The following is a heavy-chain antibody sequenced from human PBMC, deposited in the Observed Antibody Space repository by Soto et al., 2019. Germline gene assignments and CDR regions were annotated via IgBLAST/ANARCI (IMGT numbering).Heavy chain of an antibody. J-gene: IGHJ4*02. V-gene: IGHV4-61*02. CDR2: IHFSGTA. CDR3: ARSTLGATPFDS. D-gene: IGHD1-26*01. Sequence: PSETLSLTCAVSGGSISSGGHYWSWIRQPAGKGVEWIGRIHFSGTANYSPSLQSRVSMSIDASKSQFSLNIHSVTAADTAVYFCARSTLGATPFDSWGLGTLVTVSS. CDR1: GGSISSGGHY.